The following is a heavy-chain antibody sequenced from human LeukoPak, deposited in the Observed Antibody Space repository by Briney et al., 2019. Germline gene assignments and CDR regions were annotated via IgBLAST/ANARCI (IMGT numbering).Heavy chain of an antibody. J-gene: IGHJ4*02. Sequence: PGGSLRLSCAASGFTFSTYTMNWVRQAPGKGLEWVSFISSGSSYIYYADSVKGRFTISRDNANNSLYLQMNSLRAEDTAVYYCARDDGSSYPPPSFDYWGQGTLVTVSS. CDR1: GFTFSTYT. V-gene: IGHV3-21*01. CDR2: ISSGSSYI. CDR3: ARDDGSSYPPPSFDY. D-gene: IGHD6-6*01.